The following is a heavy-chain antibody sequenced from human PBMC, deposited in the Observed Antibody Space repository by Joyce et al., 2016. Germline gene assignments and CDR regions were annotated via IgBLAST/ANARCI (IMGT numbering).Heavy chain of an antibody. CDR1: GFTFSDYE. D-gene: IGHD3-16*01. V-gene: IGHV3-13*05. CDR2: IGSAGDP. Sequence: EVQLVEAGGALVQPGGSLRLSCAASGFTFSDYEIHWVRKTTGKGLECVSAIGSAGDPYYAGSVKCRFTISRENAKSSLFLQMNSLRAEDTAVYYCARERGGGMSAFDIWGQGTMVTVSS. CDR3: ARERGGGMSAFDI. J-gene: IGHJ3*02.